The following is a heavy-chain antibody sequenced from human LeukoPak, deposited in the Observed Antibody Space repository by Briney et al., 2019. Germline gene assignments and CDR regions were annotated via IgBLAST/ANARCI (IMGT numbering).Heavy chain of an antibody. V-gene: IGHV4-4*07. CDR3: ARVSVTTFHYYGMDV. J-gene: IGHJ6*02. D-gene: IGHD4-4*01. CDR1: GGSISSYY. CDR2: IYTSGST. Sequence: SETLSLTCTVSGGSISSYYWSRIRQPAGKGLEWIGRIYTSGSTNYNPSLKSRVTMSVDTSKNQFSLKLSSVTAADTAVYYCARVSVTTFHYYGMDVWGQGTTVTVSS.